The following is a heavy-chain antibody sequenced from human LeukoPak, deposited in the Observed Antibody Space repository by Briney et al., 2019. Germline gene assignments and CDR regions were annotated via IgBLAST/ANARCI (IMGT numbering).Heavy chain of an antibody. Sequence: PSETLSLTCTVSGGSISSGSYYWRWLRQPAGKGREWIGRIYTSGSTNYNPSLKSRATISVDTNKKQFSQKMSLVTAAEAAVYYCARXXXGGXXGYWXQGTLVTVSS. D-gene: IGHD4-23*01. CDR3: ARXXXGGXXGY. CDR2: IYTSGST. J-gene: IGHJ4*02. V-gene: IGHV4-61*02. CDR1: GGSISSGSYY.